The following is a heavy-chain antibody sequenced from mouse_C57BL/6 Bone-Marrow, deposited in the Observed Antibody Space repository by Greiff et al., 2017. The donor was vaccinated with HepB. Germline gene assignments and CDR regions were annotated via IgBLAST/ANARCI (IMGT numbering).Heavy chain of an antibody. V-gene: IGHV1-55*01. Sequence: VQLQQPGAELVKPGASVKMSCKASGYTFTSYWITWVKQRPGQGLEWIGDIYPGSGSTNYNEKFKSKATLTVDTSSSTAYMQLSSLTSEDSAVYYCARSITTVVDGYAMDYWGQGTSVTVSS. CDR2: IYPGSGST. J-gene: IGHJ4*01. CDR1: GYTFTSYW. D-gene: IGHD1-1*01. CDR3: ARSITTVVDGYAMDY.